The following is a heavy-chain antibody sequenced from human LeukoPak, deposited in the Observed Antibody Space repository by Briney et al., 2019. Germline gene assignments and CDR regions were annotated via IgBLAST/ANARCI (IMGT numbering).Heavy chain of an antibody. CDR2: IKEDESTI. J-gene: IGHJ4*02. CDR1: GFTFSRHW. CDR3: VRDGCSGWCHDS. D-gene: IGHD6-19*01. Sequence: GGSLRLSCAASGFTFSRHWMEWVRQAPGKGLEWVASIKEDESTIYYVDSVKGRFTISRDNAKNSLYLQMNSLRAEATAIYYCVRDGCSGWCHDSWGQGTLVTVSS. V-gene: IGHV3-7*01.